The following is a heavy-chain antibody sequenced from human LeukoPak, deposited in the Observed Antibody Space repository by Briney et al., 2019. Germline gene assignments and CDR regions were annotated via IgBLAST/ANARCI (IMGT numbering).Heavy chain of an antibody. CDR2: ISYDGSNN. CDR1: GFTFSSYA. Sequence: GGSLRLSCAASGFTFSSYAMHWVRQAPGKGLEWVAVISYDGSNNYNADSVKGRFTISRDNSKNTLYLQMNSRRAEDTAVYYCARGGDCAEYDYWGQGTLVTVSS. V-gene: IGHV3-30-3*01. J-gene: IGHJ4*02. D-gene: IGHD2-21*02. CDR3: ARGGDCAEYDY.